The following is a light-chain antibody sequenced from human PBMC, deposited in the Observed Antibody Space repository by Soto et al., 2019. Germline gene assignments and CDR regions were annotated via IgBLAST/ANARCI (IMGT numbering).Light chain of an antibody. V-gene: IGKV3-15*01. CDR2: GAS. Sequence: EIVMTQSPATLSVSPGDRAALSCRASQSVSTNLAWHQQRPGQAPRLLIYGASTRANGIPDRFSGSGSGTEFTLTISSLESEDFAVYYCQQYNNWPPYTFGQGTKVDIK. J-gene: IGKJ2*01. CDR3: QQYNNWPPYT. CDR1: QSVSTN.